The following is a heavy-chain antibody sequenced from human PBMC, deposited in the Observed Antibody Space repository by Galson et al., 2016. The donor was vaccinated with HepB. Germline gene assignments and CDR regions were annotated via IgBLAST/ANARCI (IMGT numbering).Heavy chain of an antibody. CDR2: ITYHGRNQ. Sequence: SLRLSCAASGFTFRSYGLRWVRQAPGKGPEWLAIITYHGRNQFYADSVKGRFTISRDDSRNSVYLQMDSLREEDTAVYYCGKWDWNDPADWGQGTLVSVSS. V-gene: IGHV3-30*03. CDR3: GKWDWNDPAD. J-gene: IGHJ4*02. CDR1: GFTFRSYG. D-gene: IGHD1-1*01.